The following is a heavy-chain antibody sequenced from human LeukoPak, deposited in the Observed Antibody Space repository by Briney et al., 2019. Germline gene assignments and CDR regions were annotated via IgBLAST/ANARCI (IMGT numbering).Heavy chain of an antibody. CDR3: ASAPLRGVIIPALDY. Sequence: ASVKVSCKASGYTFTSYAMHWVRQAPGQRLEWMGWINAGNGNTKYSQKFQGRVTIARDTSASTAYMELSSLRSEDTAVYYCASAPLRGVIIPALDYWGQGTLVTVSS. V-gene: IGHV1-3*01. D-gene: IGHD3-10*01. CDR2: INAGNGNT. J-gene: IGHJ4*02. CDR1: GYTFTSYA.